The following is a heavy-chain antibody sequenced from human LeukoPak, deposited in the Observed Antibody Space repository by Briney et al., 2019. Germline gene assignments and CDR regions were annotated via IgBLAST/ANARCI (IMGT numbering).Heavy chain of an antibody. CDR3: ARGAPHCSSTSCYFDY. J-gene: IGHJ4*02. CDR1: GFTFSSYS. CDR2: ISSSSSTI. D-gene: IGHD2-2*01. V-gene: IGHV3-48*01. Sequence: GGSLRLSCAASGFTFSSYSMNWVRQAPGKGLEWVSYISSSSSTIYYADSVKGRFTISRDNAKNSLYLQMNSQRAEDTAVYYCARGAPHCSSTSCYFDYWGQGTLVTVSS.